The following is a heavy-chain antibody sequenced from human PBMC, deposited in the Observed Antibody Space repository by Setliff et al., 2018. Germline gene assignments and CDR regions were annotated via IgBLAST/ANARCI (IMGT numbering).Heavy chain of an antibody. V-gene: IGHV3-30*02. J-gene: IGHJ1*01. Sequence: GESLKISCAASGFTFRGFAMHWVRQAPGKGLEWVAFIRHDESDIYYTNSVKGRLTVSRDNSKNTLYLQMNILRPEDTALYYCVRDSSADYYDNDYFKYWGQGALVTVSS. D-gene: IGHD2-21*02. CDR1: GFTFRGFA. CDR3: VRDSSADYYDNDYFKY. CDR2: IRHDESDI.